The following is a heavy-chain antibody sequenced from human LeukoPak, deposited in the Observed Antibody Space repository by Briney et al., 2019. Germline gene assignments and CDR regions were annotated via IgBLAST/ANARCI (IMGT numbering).Heavy chain of an antibody. CDR1: GFTFSSYA. J-gene: IGHJ6*03. CDR2: ISGSGGST. Sequence: PGGSLRLSCAASGFTFSSYAMSWVRQAPGKGLEWVSAISGSGGSTYYADSVKGRFTISRDNSKNTLYVQMNSLRAEDTAVYFCAKCVIGGDFDNMDVWGKGTTVTVSS. CDR3: AKCVIGGDFDNMDV. D-gene: IGHD2-21*02. V-gene: IGHV3-23*01.